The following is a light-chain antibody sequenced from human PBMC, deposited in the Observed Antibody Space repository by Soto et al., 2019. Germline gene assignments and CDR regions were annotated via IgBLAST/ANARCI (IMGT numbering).Light chain of an antibody. Sequence: DVHLTQSPSSLSASVGDRVTITCQASQDISTALTWYEQEPAKAPKVLVYAASKFETALPSRFRGRGSETRFTLTITMLLPGDFATDYCQHYCNFHVTCGPGTKVDV. CDR3: QHYCNFHVT. CDR2: AAS. V-gene: IGKV1-33*01. CDR1: QDISTA. J-gene: IGKJ3*01.